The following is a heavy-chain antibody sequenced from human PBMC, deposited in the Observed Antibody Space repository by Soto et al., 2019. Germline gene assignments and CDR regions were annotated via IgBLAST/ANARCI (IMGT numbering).Heavy chain of an antibody. D-gene: IGHD2-15*01. CDR3: AKTGYCSGSRCTYVEY. CDR2: IGGSGGGD. CDR1: GFTFSRSG. V-gene: IGHV3-23*01. J-gene: IGHJ4*02. Sequence: EVQLLESGGGLVEPGGSLTLSCGASGFTFSRSGMNWVRQAPGRGPEWVSGIGGSGGGDHYADPVKGRFTIFRDDSQDTLYLQMNRLRVEDTAVYFCAKTGYCSGSRCTYVEYWGQGTLVTVSS.